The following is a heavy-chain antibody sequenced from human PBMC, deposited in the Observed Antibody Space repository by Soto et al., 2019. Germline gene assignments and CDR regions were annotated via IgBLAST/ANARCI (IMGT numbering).Heavy chain of an antibody. CDR1: GFTFSSYW. V-gene: IGHV3-7*03. J-gene: IGHJ4*02. CDR3: AREGLLFYIGEAFEY. Sequence: EVQLVESGGGLVQPGGSLRLSCVASGFTFSSYWMSWVRQAPGKGLEWVANIKQEGSEKNYVDSVKGRFTISRDNAKNSLYLQMNSLRAEDTAVYYCAREGLLFYIGEAFEYWGPGTLVTVSS. CDR2: IKQEGSEK.